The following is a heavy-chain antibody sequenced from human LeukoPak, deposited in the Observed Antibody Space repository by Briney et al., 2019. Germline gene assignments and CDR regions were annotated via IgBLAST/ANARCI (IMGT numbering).Heavy chain of an antibody. Sequence: GGSLRLSCAASGFTFRSYAMSWVRQAPGKGLEWVSAISGSGGSTYYADFVKGRFTISRDNSQNTLYLQMNSLRAEDTAVYGCAKVATGKKAQDAFDIWGQGTMVTVSS. J-gene: IGHJ3*02. V-gene: IGHV3-23*01. CDR2: ISGSGGST. CDR3: AKVATGKKAQDAFDI. D-gene: IGHD1-1*01. CDR1: GFTFRSYA.